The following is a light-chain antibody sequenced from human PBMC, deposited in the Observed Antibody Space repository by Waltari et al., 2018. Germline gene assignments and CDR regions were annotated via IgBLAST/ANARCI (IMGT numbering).Light chain of an antibody. J-gene: IGLJ2*01. CDR3: SSYTSSTTVV. V-gene: IGLV2-18*02. CDR1: SSDVGNDNR. Sequence: QSALTQPPSVSGSPGQSVTISCTGTSSDVGNDNRVSWYQQPPGTAPKVVIYEVNNRPSGVPDRFSGSKSGNTAYLTISGLQAEDEADYYCSSYTSSTTVVFGGGTKLAVL. CDR2: EVN.